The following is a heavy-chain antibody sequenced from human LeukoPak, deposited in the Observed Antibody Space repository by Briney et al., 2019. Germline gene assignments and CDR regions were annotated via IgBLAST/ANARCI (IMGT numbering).Heavy chain of an antibody. CDR2: ISAYNGNT. J-gene: IGHJ4*02. V-gene: IGHV1-18*01. CDR1: GYTFTSYG. D-gene: IGHD6-19*01. CDR3: ARGRLTPGQWPTAFDY. Sequence: ASVKVSCKASGYTFTSYGISWVRQAPGQGLEWMGWISAYNGNTNYAQKLQGRVTMTTDTSTSTAYMELRSLRSDDTAVYYCARGRLTPGQWPTAFDYWGQGTLVTVSS.